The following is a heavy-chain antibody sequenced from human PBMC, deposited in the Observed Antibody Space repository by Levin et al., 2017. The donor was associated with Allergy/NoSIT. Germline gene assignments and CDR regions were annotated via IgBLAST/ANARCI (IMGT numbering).Heavy chain of an antibody. D-gene: IGHD3-10*01. CDR3: AKTSNAGSLDY. CDR2: ISYDGSNK. V-gene: IGHV3-30*18. J-gene: IGHJ4*02. Sequence: GESLKISCAASGFTFSSYGMHWVRQAPGKGLEWVAVISYDGSNKYYADSVKGRFTISRDNSKNTLYLQMNSLRAEDTAVYYCAKTSNAGSLDYWGQGTLVTVSS. CDR1: GFTFSSYG.